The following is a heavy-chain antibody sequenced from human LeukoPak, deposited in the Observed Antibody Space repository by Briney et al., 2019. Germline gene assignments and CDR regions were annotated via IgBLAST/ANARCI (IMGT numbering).Heavy chain of an antibody. V-gene: IGHV4-61*02. J-gene: IGHJ3*02. CDR3: ARQDYDFDAFDI. Sequence: PSETLCLTCTVSGGAISGGSYVWSWIRQPAGKGLGWIGRIYTSGTTNYNPSLKRRLTMSVGTSKNQFSLKLSSVTAADTAVYYCARQDYDFDAFDIWGQETMVTVSS. D-gene: IGHD3-3*01. CDR1: GGAISGGSYV. CDR2: IYTSGTT.